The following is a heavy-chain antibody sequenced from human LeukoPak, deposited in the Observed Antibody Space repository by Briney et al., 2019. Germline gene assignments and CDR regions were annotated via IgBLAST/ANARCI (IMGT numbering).Heavy chain of an antibody. J-gene: IGHJ4*02. Sequence: PGGSLRLSCAASGFTFSSYAMSWFRQAPEKGLEWVSAISGSGGSTYYADSVKGRFTISRDNSKNTLYLQMNSLRAEDTAVYYCAKDSREVQELDYWGQGTLVTVSS. V-gene: IGHV3-23*01. CDR2: ISGSGGST. CDR3: AKDSREVQELDY. D-gene: IGHD1-26*01. CDR1: GFTFSSYA.